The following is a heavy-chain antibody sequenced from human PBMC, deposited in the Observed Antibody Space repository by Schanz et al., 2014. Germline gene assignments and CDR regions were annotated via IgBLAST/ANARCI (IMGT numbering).Heavy chain of an antibody. Sequence: QVQLQESGPGLLKPSGTLSLTCAVSGASISSNNWWTWVRQSPGKGLDWIGEIFHTGSTKYNPSLKSRVTVSADTSKNQFSLKLNSVTAADTAVYYCASKARYTYGYDYWGQGTLVTVSS. J-gene: IGHJ4*02. CDR3: ASKARYTYGYDY. CDR1: GASISSNNW. CDR2: IFHTGST. V-gene: IGHV4-4*02. D-gene: IGHD5-18*01.